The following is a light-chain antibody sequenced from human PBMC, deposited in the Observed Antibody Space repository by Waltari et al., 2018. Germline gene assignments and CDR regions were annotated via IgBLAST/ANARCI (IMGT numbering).Light chain of an antibody. CDR3: SSYTSSGTPYV. CDR1: SSDVGGHNY. V-gene: IGLV2-14*03. Sequence: QSALTQPASVSGSPGQSITISCTGTSSDVGGHNYVSWYQQHPGKAPKLIIYDVTDRPSGFSNRFSGSKFGNTASLTISGLQAEDEADYYCSSYTSSGTPYVFGTGTRVTVL. CDR2: DVT. J-gene: IGLJ1*01.